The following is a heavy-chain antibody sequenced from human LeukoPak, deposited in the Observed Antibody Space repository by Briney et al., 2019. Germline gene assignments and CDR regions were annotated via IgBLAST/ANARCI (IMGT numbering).Heavy chain of an antibody. Sequence: KPSETLSLTCTVSGDSISSYYWSWIRQPPGRGLAWIGYIYSSASTKYNPSLKSRVTISVDTSKNQLSLKLSSVTAADTAVYYCARARVRSYSYDSSGFYTSDWRFDLWGRGTLVTVSS. D-gene: IGHD3-22*01. CDR3: ARARVRSYSYDSSGFYTSDWRFDL. CDR1: GDSISSYY. V-gene: IGHV4-59*01. CDR2: IYSSAST. J-gene: IGHJ2*01.